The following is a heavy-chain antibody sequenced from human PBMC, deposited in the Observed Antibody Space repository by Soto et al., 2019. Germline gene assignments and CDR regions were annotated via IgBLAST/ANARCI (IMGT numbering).Heavy chain of an antibody. CDR2: ISAYNGNT. D-gene: IGHD2-2*01. J-gene: IGHJ3*02. CDR1: GYTFTSYG. CDR3: ATRTRPAATARDAFDI. Sequence: ASVKVSCKASGYTFTSYGISWVRQAPGQGLEWMGWISAYNGNTNYVQKRQGRVTMTTDTSTSTAYMELRSLRSDDTAVYYCATRTRPAATARDAFDIWGQGTMVTVSS. V-gene: IGHV1-18*01.